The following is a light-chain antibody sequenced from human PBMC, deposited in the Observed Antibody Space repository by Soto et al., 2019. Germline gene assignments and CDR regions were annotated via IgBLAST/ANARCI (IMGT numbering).Light chain of an antibody. CDR3: SSYAGSSTHWV. CDR1: SSDVGGYNY. J-gene: IGLJ1*01. CDR2: DVS. V-gene: IGLV2-14*01. Sequence: HSVLTQPASVSGSPGQSITISCTRTSSDVGGYNYVSWYQQHPGKAPELMIYDVSNRPSGVSNRFSGSKSGNTASLTISGLQAEDEADYYCSSYAGSSTHWVFGTGTKVTVL.